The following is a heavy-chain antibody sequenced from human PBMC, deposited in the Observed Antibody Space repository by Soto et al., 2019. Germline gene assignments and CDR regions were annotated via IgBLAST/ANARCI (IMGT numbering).Heavy chain of an antibody. D-gene: IGHD6-19*01. J-gene: IGHJ6*02. CDR2: ISYDGSNK. V-gene: IGHV3-30*18. CDR3: PKNRHLAGAGHYSYYGMDV. Sequence: GGSLILSCAASGFTFSSYGMHWVRQAPGKGLEWVAVISYDGSNKYYADSVKGRFTISRDNSKDTLYLQMNSLRAEDTAVYYCPKNRHLAGAGHYSYYGMDVWGQGTTVTVS. CDR1: GFTFSSYG.